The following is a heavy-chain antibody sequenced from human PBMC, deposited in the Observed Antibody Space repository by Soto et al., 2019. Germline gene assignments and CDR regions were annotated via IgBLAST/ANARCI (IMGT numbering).Heavy chain of an antibody. CDR2: IIPIFGTA. D-gene: IGHD2-15*01. V-gene: IGHV1-69*13. J-gene: IGHJ4*02. CDR1: GGTFSSYA. CDR3: ARTPNPKNFDY. Sequence: SVKVSCKASGGTFSSYAISWVRQAPGQGLEWMGGIIPIFGTANYAQKFQGRVTITADESTSTAYMELSSLRSDDTAVYYCARTPNPKNFDYWGQGTLVTVSS.